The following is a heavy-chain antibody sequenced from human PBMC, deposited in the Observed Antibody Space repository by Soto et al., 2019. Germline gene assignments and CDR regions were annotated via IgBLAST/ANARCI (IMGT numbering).Heavy chain of an antibody. D-gene: IGHD2-21*01. CDR2: IYYPGMS. J-gene: IGHJ4*02. V-gene: IGHV4-39*01. Sequence: SETLSLTCTVSGGSVSSGTNYWSWIRQSPGKGLEWIASIYYPGMSYYNPSLKNRVAISVDTSRNQVSVNLGSVTAADTSTYSCVRHLGDRLWYFDYWGQGTQVTVSS. CDR3: VRHLGDRLWYFDY. CDR1: GGSVSSGTNY.